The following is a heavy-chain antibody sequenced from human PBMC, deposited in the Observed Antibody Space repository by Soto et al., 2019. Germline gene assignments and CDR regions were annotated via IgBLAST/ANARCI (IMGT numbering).Heavy chain of an antibody. Sequence: TLETLFLTCTVSGGSISSSSYYWGWIRQPPGKGLEWIGSIYYSGSTYYNPSLKSRVTISVDTSKNQFSLKLSSVTAADTAVYYCARPSVVAGWFDPWGQGTLVTVSS. CDR2: IYYSGST. CDR1: GGSISSSSYY. J-gene: IGHJ5*02. D-gene: IGHD6-19*01. CDR3: ARPSVVAGWFDP. V-gene: IGHV4-39*01.